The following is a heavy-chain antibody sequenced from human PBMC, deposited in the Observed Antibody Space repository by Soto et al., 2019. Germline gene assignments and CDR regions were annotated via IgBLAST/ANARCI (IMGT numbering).Heavy chain of an antibody. Sequence: QVQLQQWGAGLLKPSKTLSLTCAVYGGSFSGYYWSWIRQPPGKGLEWIGEINHSGSTNYNPSLKSRVTISVDTSKNQFSLKLSSVTAADTAVYYCARGRSNNGAYYYYYYGMDVWGQGTTVTVSS. J-gene: IGHJ6*02. CDR1: GGSFSGYY. D-gene: IGHD2-2*01. CDR2: INHSGST. CDR3: ARGRSNNGAYYYYYYGMDV. V-gene: IGHV4-34*01.